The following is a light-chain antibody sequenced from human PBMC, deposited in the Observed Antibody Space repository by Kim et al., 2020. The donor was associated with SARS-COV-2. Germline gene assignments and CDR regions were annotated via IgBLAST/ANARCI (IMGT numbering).Light chain of an antibody. V-gene: IGLV3-12*02. CDR1: RLGRGG. J-gene: IGLJ3*02. CDR3: QVWDSSSDHRRV. Sequence: TTPMDRIPCGGARLGRGGLRLYQQRPGQRPWLVSYSDRTKPSGIPARFSGSNPGNTATLTISRIEAGDEADYYCQVWDSSSDHRRVFGGGTHLTVL. CDR2: SDR.